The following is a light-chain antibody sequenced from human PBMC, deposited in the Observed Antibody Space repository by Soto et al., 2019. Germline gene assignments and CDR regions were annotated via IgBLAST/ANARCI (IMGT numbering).Light chain of an antibody. CDR2: SNN. V-gene: IGLV1-40*01. CDR1: NSNIGAHYD. CDR3: QSYDSSLSVV. J-gene: IGLJ2*01. Sequence: QSVLTQPPSVSGAPGQTVTISCNGSNSNIGAHYDVHWYQQLPGAAPKLLIYSNNNRPSGVPDRFSGSKSGTSASLAITGLQAEDGADYYCQSYDSSLSVVFGGGTKLTVL.